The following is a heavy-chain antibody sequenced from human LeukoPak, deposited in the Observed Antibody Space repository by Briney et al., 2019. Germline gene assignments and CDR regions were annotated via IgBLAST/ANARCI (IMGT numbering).Heavy chain of an antibody. CDR3: ARRGSSSWSDY. V-gene: IGHV3-30-3*01. Sequence: PGRSLRLSCAASGFTFSSYAMHRVRQAPGKGLEWVAVISYDGSNKYYADSVKGRFTISRDNSKNTLYLQMNSLRAEDTAVYYCARRGSSSWSDYWGQGTLVTVSS. CDR2: ISYDGSNK. CDR1: GFTFSSYA. J-gene: IGHJ4*02. D-gene: IGHD6-13*01.